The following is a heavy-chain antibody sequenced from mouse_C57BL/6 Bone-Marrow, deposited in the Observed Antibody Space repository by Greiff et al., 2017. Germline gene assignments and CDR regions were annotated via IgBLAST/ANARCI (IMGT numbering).Heavy chain of an antibody. V-gene: IGHV5-15*01. CDR3: ARRGYYGSDYYAMDY. J-gene: IGHJ4*01. Sequence: EVQLVESGGGLVQPGGSLKLSCAASGFTFSDYGMAWVRQAPRKGPEWVAFISNLAYSIYYADTVTGRFTISRENAKNTLYLEMSSLRSEDTAMYYCARRGYYGSDYYAMDYWGQGTSVTVSS. CDR2: ISNLAYSI. CDR1: GFTFSDYG. D-gene: IGHD1-1*01.